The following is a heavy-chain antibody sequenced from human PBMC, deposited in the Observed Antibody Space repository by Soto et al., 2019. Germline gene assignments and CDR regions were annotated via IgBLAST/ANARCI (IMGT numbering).Heavy chain of an antibody. J-gene: IGHJ4*02. CDR1: GFTFSSYA. D-gene: IGHD5-12*01. CDR2: ISGSGGST. Sequence: EVQLLESGGGLVQPGGSLRLSCAASGFTFSSYAMSWVRQAPGKGLEWVSAISGSGGSTYYADSVKGRFTISRDNCXNTLYLQMNSLRAEDTAVYYCAKDPADIVARIVDYWGQGTLVTVSS. V-gene: IGHV3-23*01. CDR3: AKDPADIVARIVDY.